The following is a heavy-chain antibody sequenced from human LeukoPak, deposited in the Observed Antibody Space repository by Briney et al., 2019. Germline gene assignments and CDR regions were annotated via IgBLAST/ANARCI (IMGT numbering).Heavy chain of an antibody. V-gene: IGHV4-31*03. Sequence: SETLSLTCTVSGGSISSGGYSWSWIRQHPGKGLEWIGYIYYSGSTYYNPSLKSRVTISVDTSKNQFSLKLSSVTAADTAVYYCARARAAILSGVDYWGQGTLVTVSS. CDR2: IYYSGST. J-gene: IGHJ4*02. CDR1: GGSISSGGYS. CDR3: ARARAAILSGVDY. D-gene: IGHD2-2*01.